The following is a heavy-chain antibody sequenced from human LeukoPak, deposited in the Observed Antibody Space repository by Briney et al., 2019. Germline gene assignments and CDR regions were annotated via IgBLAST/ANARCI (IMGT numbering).Heavy chain of an antibody. D-gene: IGHD1-1*01. CDR1: GGSISSGSYY. J-gene: IGHJ4*02. CDR3: ARGPWNPMSFDY. V-gene: IGHV4-61*02. CDR2: IYTSGST. Sequence: SETLSLTCTVSGGSISSGSYYWSWIRQPAGKGLEWIGRIYTSGSTNYNPSLKSRVTISVDTSKNQFSLKLSSVTAADTAVYYCARGPWNPMSFDYWGQGTLVTVSS.